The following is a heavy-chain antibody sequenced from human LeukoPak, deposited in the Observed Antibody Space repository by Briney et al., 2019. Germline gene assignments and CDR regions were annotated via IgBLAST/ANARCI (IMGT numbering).Heavy chain of an antibody. V-gene: IGHV3-66*01. CDR1: GFSVRSYC. CDR3: SLLWFGELLRADSYLIDY. J-gene: IGHJ4*02. CDR2: ICTGGNT. D-gene: IGHD3-10*01. Sequence: GGFLRLSCAASGFSVRSYCMTWVRQAPGRGLEWVSVICTGGNTHDEDSVKGRFTISRDISKNTVYLQMNSLSAEDTAVYYCSLLWFGELLRADSYLIDYWGQGIRVTVSS.